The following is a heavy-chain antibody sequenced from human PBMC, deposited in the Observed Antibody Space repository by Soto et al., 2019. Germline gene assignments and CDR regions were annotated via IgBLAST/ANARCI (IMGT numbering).Heavy chain of an antibody. CDR3: ARYIGPNTFDY. CDR1: GFSFTNYW. D-gene: IGHD5-12*01. CDR2: INGDGSEI. Sequence: EVHLVESGGGLVQPGGSLRLSCVASGFSFTNYWMIWARQAPGKGLEWLVNINGDGSEIHYVDYVKGRFTISRDNAKSSLFLQIHSLRAEDTAVYFCARYIGPNTFDYWGQGTLVTVSS. V-gene: IGHV3-7*01. J-gene: IGHJ4*02.